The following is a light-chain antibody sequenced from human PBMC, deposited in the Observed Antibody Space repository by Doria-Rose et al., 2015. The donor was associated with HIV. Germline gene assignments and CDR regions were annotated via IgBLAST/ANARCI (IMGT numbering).Light chain of an antibody. J-gene: IGKJ1*01. CDR2: DGS. CDR1: QSFSSTY. Sequence: EIVLTQSPGTLSLSPGDRATLSCSASQSFSSTYLAWYQQKPGQAPSLLIYDGSTRATGIPDRFSASGSGTDSTLTINRLEPEDFALYYCHQYGTSWTFGQGTKVEI. V-gene: IGKV3-20*01. CDR3: HQYGTSWT.